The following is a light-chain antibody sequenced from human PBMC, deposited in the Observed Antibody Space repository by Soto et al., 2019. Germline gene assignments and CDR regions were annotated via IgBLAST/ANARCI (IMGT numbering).Light chain of an antibody. CDR1: QSVSSTY. CDR3: QQYTKMYT. Sequence: EIVLTQSPGTLSLSPGERATLSCRASQSVSSTYLAWYQQKPGQAPRLLIYGASNRAAGIPDRFSRSGSGTDFTLTISRLEPEDFAVYYCQQYTKMYTFGQGTKLEIK. CDR2: GAS. V-gene: IGKV3-20*01. J-gene: IGKJ2*01.